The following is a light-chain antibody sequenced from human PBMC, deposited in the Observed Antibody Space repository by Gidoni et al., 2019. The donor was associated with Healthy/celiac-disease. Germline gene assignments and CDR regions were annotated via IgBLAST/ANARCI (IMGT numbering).Light chain of an antibody. CDR1: SGHSSYI. Sequence: LTQSSSASASLGSSVKITCTLSSGHSSYIIAWHQQQPGKAPRYLMKLEGSGSYNKGSGVPDRFSGSSSGADRYLTISNLQSEDEADYYCETWDSNTVVFGGGTKLTVL. CDR3: ETWDSNTVV. J-gene: IGLJ2*01. V-gene: IGLV4-60*03. CDR2: LEGSGSY.